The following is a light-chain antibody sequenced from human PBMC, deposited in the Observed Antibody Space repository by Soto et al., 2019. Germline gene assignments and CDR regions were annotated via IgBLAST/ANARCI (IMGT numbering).Light chain of an antibody. Sequence: QSVLTQPPSVSGAPGQRVTISCTGSSSNIGAGYDVHWYQQLPGTAPKLLIYGNSNQPSGVPDRFSGSKSGTSASLAITGLQAEYEADYYCQSYDSSLSALFGGGTKLTV. CDR3: QSYDSSLSAL. J-gene: IGLJ3*02. CDR2: GNS. V-gene: IGLV1-40*01. CDR1: SSNIGAGYD.